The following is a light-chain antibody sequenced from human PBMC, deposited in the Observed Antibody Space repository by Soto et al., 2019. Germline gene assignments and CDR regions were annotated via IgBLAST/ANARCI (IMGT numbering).Light chain of an antibody. CDR1: QSVLYSSKNKNY. Sequence: DIVLTQSPDSLSVSLGERATINCKSSQSVLYSSKNKNYLAWYQQKPGQPPKLLIYWASTRESGVPDRFSCSGSGTDFTLTISSLQAEDVAVYYCQQYYSTPLLTFGGGTKVEIK. CDR3: QQYYSTPLLT. V-gene: IGKV4-1*01. J-gene: IGKJ4*01. CDR2: WAS.